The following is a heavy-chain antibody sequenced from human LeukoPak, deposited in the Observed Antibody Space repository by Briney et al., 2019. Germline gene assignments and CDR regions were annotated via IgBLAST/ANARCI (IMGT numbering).Heavy chain of an antibody. D-gene: IGHD1-26*01. CDR3: AKLRQRIVGRSGIYFQS. Sequence: PGGSLRLSCAASGFTFSSYAMSWVRQAPGKGLEWVSAISGSGGSTYYADSVKGRFTISRDNSSNTLYLQMDSLRAEDTAIYYCAKLRQRIVGRSGIYFQSWGQGTLVTVSS. J-gene: IGHJ4*02. CDR1: GFTFSSYA. V-gene: IGHV3-23*01. CDR2: ISGSGGST.